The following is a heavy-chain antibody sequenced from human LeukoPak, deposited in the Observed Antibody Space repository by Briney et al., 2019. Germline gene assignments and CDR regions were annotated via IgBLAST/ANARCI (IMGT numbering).Heavy chain of an antibody. V-gene: IGHV3-7*03. CDR1: GFTFSSYW. J-gene: IGHJ6*02. Sequence: GGTLRLSCAASGFTFSSYWMNWARQAPGKGLEGVASINHNGNVNYYVDSVKGRFTISRDNAKNSLYLQMSNLRAEDTAVYFCARGGGLDVWGQGATVTVSS. D-gene: IGHD3-16*01. CDR3: ARGGGLDV. CDR2: INHNGNVN.